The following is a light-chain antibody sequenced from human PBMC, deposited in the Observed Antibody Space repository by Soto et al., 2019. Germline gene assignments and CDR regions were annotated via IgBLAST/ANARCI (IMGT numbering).Light chain of an antibody. J-gene: IGKJ1*01. CDR1: QSVSSY. Sequence: EIVLTQSPATLSLSPGERATLSCRASQSVSSYLAWYQQKPGQAPRLLIYDASNRATGIPARFSGSGSGTDFTLTISRLEPEDSAVYYCHQYSSSRKTFGQGTKVDIK. CDR2: DAS. CDR3: HQYSSSRKT. V-gene: IGKV3-11*01.